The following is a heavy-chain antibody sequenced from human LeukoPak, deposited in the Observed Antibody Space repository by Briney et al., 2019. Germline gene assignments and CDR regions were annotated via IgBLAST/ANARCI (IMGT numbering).Heavy chain of an antibody. CDR1: GFTFSSYA. J-gene: IGHJ4*02. V-gene: IGHV3-23*01. D-gene: IGHD3-9*01. CDR3: AKLYYDILSGYPYYLDN. Sequence: PGGSLRLSCAASGFTFSSYAMSWVRQAPGKGLEWVSAISGSGGSTYYADSVKGRFTIPRDNSKSTLYLQMNSLRAEDTAVYYCAKLYYDILSGYPYYLDNWGQGTLVTVSS. CDR2: ISGSGGST.